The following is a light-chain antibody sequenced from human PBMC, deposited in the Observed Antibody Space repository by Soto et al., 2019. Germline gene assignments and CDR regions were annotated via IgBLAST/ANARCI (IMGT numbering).Light chain of an antibody. J-gene: IGKJ5*01. CDR3: QQSYDVPPT. V-gene: IGKV1-39*01. CDR2: AAS. CDR1: QNIYTY. Sequence: DIQMTQSPSSLSASVGDRVTITCRASQNIYTYLNWYQQKSPKAPKLLIYAASNLQSGVPSRFSASGSGTDFALTISSLQPEDFATYYCQQSYDVPPTFGQGTRLDLK.